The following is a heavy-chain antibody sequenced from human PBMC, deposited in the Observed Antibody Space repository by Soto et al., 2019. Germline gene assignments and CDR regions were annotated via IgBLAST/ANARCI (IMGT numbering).Heavy chain of an antibody. CDR3: ARYNVVVVPAATHYYYMDV. D-gene: IGHD2-2*01. Sequence: EVQLVESGGGLVKPGGSLRLSCAASGFTFSSYSMNWVRQAPGKGLEWVSSISSSSSYIYYADSVKGRFTISRDNAKNSLYLQMNSLRAEDTAVYYCARYNVVVVPAATHYYYMDVWGKGTTVTVSS. CDR1: GFTFSSYS. V-gene: IGHV3-21*01. CDR2: ISSSSSYI. J-gene: IGHJ6*03.